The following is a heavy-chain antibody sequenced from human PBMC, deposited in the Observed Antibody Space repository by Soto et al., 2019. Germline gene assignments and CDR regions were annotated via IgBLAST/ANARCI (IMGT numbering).Heavy chain of an antibody. J-gene: IGHJ6*02. D-gene: IGHD5-18*01. Sequence: SETLSLTCTVSGGSISSSSYYWGWIRQPPGKGLEWIGSIYYSGSTYYNPSLKSRVTISVDTSKNQFSLKLSSVTAADTAVYYCARHPLVDTAMVNSYGMDVRGQGTTVTVSS. CDR1: GGSISSSSYY. V-gene: IGHV4-39*01. CDR2: IYYSGST. CDR3: ARHPLVDTAMVNSYGMDV.